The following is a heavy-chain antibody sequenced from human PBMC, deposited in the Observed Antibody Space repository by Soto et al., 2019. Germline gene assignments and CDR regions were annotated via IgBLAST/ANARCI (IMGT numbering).Heavy chain of an antibody. V-gene: IGHV3-33*01. J-gene: IGHJ4*02. CDR2: IWYDGSNK. D-gene: IGHD3-10*01. Sequence: GGSLRLSCAASGFTFSSYGMHWVRQAPGKGLEWVAVIWYDGSNKYYADSVKGRFTISRDNSKNTLYLQMNSLRAEDTAVYYCARDNYYGSGSYLWYFDYWGQGTLVTVSS. CDR1: GFTFSSYG. CDR3: ARDNYYGSGSYLWYFDY.